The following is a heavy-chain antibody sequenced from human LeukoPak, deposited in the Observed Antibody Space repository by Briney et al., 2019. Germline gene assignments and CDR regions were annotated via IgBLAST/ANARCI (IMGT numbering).Heavy chain of an antibody. CDR2: INHSGST. V-gene: IGHV4-34*01. D-gene: IGHD2-21*01. J-gene: IGHJ4*02. Sequence: SETLSLTCAVYGGSFSGYYWSWIRQPPGKGLEWIGEINHSGSTNYNPSLKSRVTISVDTSKNQFSLKLSSVTAADTAVYYCARWGWGFRTFDYWGQGTLVTVSS. CDR3: ARWGWGFRTFDY. CDR1: GGSFSGYY.